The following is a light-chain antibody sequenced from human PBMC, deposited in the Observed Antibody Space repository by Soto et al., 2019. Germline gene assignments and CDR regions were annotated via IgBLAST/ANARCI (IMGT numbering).Light chain of an antibody. CDR1: QSISGW. Sequence: DIQVTQAPSTRSASVGGRVTITCRASQSISGWLAWYQQKPGKAPKLMIYDACSLASGVPSRFSGSGSGTEFTLTISSLQPDDFATYDCQQYNTYRTSGQGTKV. V-gene: IGKV1-5*01. J-gene: IGKJ1*01. CDR3: QQYNTYRT. CDR2: DAC.